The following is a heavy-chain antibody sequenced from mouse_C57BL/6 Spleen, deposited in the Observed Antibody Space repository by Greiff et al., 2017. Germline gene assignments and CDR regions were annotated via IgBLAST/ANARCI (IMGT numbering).Heavy chain of an antibody. D-gene: IGHD1-1*01. V-gene: IGHV1-76*01. CDR2: INPGSGNT. J-gene: IGHJ4*01. Sequence: QVQLKQSGAELVRPGASVKLSCKASGYTFTDYYINWVKQRPGQGLEWIARINPGSGNTYYNEKFKGKATLTADKSSSTACMQLSSLTSEDSAVYFCARADGLDYWGQGTSVTVSS. CDR1: GYTFTDYY. CDR3: ARADGLDY.